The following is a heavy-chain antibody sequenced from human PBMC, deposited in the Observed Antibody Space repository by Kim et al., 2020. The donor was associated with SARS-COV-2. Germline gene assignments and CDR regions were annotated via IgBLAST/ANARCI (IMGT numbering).Heavy chain of an antibody. D-gene: IGHD6-19*01. CDR1: GFTFNSYA. Sequence: GGSLRLSCAASGFTFNSYAMSWVRQAPGKGLEWVSGIRQSGGNTEYADSVKGRFSISRDNSKNTLYLQMNRLRAEDTAVYYCAKVTSGSSGWFEYFQCWGQGTLVTVSS. CDR3: AKVTSGSSGWFEYFQC. V-gene: IGHV3-23*01. CDR2: IRQSGGNT. J-gene: IGHJ1*01.